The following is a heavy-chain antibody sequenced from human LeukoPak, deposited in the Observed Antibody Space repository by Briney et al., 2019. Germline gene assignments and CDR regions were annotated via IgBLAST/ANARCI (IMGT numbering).Heavy chain of an antibody. Sequence: GESLKISFKGSGYSFTSYWIGWVRPMPGKGLEWMGIIYSGDSDTRYSPSFQGQVTISADKSISTAYLQWSSLKASDTAMYYCARSRFYGSGSYYNLIDYWGQGTLVTVSS. D-gene: IGHD3-10*01. V-gene: IGHV5-51*01. J-gene: IGHJ4*02. CDR1: GYSFTSYW. CDR3: ARSRFYGSGSYYNLIDY. CDR2: IYSGDSDT.